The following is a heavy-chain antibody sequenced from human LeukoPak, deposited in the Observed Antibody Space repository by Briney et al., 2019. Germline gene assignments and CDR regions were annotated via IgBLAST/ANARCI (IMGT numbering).Heavy chain of an antibody. J-gene: IGHJ4*02. D-gene: IGHD1-7*01. V-gene: IGHV4-4*09. CDR3: ARGVEITGTKLDY. Sequence: SETLSLTCTVSGGSISSYYWSWIRQPPGKGLEGIGYIYTSGSTNYNPSLKSRVTISVDTSKNQFSLKLSSVTAADTAVYYCARGVEITGTKLDYWGQGTLVTVSS. CDR2: IYTSGST. CDR1: GGSISSYY.